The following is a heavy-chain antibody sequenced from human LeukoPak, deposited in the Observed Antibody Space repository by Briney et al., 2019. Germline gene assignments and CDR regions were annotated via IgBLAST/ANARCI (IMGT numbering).Heavy chain of an antibody. J-gene: IGHJ4*02. Sequence: SETLFLTCTVSGGSFSSSSYYWGWIRQPPGKGLEWIGSIYYSGSTYYNPSLKSRVTISVDTSKNQFSLKLTSVTAADTAVYYCARQAYYYDSSGYYPPDFWGQGTLVTVSS. CDR2: IYYSGST. V-gene: IGHV4-39*01. D-gene: IGHD3-22*01. CDR1: GGSFSSSSYY. CDR3: ARQAYYYDSSGYYPPDF.